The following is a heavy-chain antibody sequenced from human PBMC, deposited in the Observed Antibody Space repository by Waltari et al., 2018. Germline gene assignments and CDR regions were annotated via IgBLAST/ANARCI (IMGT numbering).Heavy chain of an antibody. CDR3: APLPGGSGQTFDY. CDR2: SDPEDGET. V-gene: IGHV1-69-2*01. D-gene: IGHD3-10*01. CDR1: GYTFMDYF. J-gene: IGHJ4*02. Sequence: EVELVQSGAEVKKPGATVKISCKASGYTFMDYFMHWLQQAPGKGLEWMGRSDPEDGETVYSEKFQGRVTITADTSTDTAYMELSSLTSGDTAVYYCAPLPGGSGQTFDYWGQGTLVTVS.